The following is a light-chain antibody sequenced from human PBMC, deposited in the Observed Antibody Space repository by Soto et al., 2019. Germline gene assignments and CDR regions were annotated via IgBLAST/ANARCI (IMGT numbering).Light chain of an antibody. J-gene: IGLJ1*01. Sequence: QSALTQPRSVSGSPGQSVTISCTGTSSDVGAYKYVSWYQHHPGEAPKVMIYDVTQRPSGVPDRFSGTKSGNTASLTISGLQAEDEADYYCCSYAGSYTWVFVSGTKV. V-gene: IGLV2-11*01. CDR3: CSYAGSYTWV. CDR2: DVT. CDR1: SSDVGAYKY.